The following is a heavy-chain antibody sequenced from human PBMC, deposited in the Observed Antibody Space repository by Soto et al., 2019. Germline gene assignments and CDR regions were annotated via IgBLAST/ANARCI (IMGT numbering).Heavy chain of an antibody. J-gene: IGHJ5*02. V-gene: IGHV4-61*08. CDR3: ARVKRSTSRLDP. CDR1: GGSISSGAYY. Sequence: SETLSLTCTVSGGSISSGAYYWSWIRQPPGKGLEWIGYVYYSGSTSYNPSLETGVTISVDTSKNQFSLKLTSVTPADTAIYYCARVKRSTSRLDPWGQGTLVTVSS. CDR2: VYYSGST. D-gene: IGHD1-26*01.